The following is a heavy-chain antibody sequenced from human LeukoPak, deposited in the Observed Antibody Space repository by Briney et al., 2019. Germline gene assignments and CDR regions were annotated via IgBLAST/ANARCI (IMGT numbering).Heavy chain of an antibody. CDR2: ISYDGSNK. Sequence: SGGSLRLSCAASGFTFSSFSMHWVRQAPGKGLEWVAIISYDGSNKYYADSVKGRFTISRDNSKNTLYLQMNSLRAEDTAVYYCASRPDHYYGMDVWGQGTTVTVSS. V-gene: IGHV3-30*14. CDR1: GFTFSSFS. CDR3: ASRPDHYYGMDV. J-gene: IGHJ6*02.